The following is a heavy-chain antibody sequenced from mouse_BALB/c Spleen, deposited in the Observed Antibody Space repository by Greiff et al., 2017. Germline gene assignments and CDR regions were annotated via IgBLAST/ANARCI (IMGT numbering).Heavy chain of an antibody. CDR2: ISSGGSYT. V-gene: IGHV5-6-4*01. CDR3: TRGDYGNFYWYFDV. J-gene: IGHJ1*01. D-gene: IGHD2-1*01. Sequence: EVMLVESGGGLVKPGGSLKLSCAASGFTFSSYTMSWVRQTPEKRLEWVATISSGGSYTYYPDSVKGRFTISRDNAKNTLYLQMSSLKSEDTAMYYCTRGDYGNFYWYFDVWGAGTTVTVSS. CDR1: GFTFSSYT.